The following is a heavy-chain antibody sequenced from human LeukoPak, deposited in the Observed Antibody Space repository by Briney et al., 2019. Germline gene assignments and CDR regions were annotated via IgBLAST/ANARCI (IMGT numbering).Heavy chain of an antibody. Sequence: ASVTVSCKASGFTFIVYYMHWVRQAPGQGLEWMGWINLNTGDTDYAPKFQGRVTMTRDTSITTAYMELSRLRYDDTAVYYCARDQPALDYWGRGTLVTVSS. J-gene: IGHJ4*02. CDR3: ARDQPALDY. V-gene: IGHV1-2*02. CDR2: INLNTGDT. CDR1: GFTFIVYY.